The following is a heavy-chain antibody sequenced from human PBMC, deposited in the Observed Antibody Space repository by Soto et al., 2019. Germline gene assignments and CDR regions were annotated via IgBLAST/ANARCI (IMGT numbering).Heavy chain of an antibody. CDR3: ARGRLVAGTVDY. J-gene: IGHJ4*02. CDR2: MNPSTGST. CDR1: GYTFTSYD. D-gene: IGHD1-7*01. V-gene: IGHV1-8*01. Sequence: QVQLVQSGAEVKKPGASVKVSCKASGYTFTSYDIKWVRQATGQGLEWMGWMNPSTGSTGFAQKFQGRVTMISNTSTSTAYLELSSLTSEDTAVYYCARGRLVAGTVDYWGQGTLVTVSS.